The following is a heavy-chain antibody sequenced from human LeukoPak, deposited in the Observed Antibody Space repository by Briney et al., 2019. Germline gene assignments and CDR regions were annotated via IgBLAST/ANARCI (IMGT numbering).Heavy chain of an antibody. J-gene: IGHJ4*02. CDR1: GFTFSSYA. CDR2: INTDGIST. D-gene: IGHD2-15*01. Sequence: PGGSLRLSCAASGFTFSSYALSWVRQAPGKGLEWIAAINTDGISTYYADSVKGRFTISRDNSKNTLFLQMSSLRAEDTAVFYCARQLGYCSRGSCYFDSWGQGILVTVSS. V-gene: IGHV3-23*01. CDR3: ARQLGYCSRGSCYFDS.